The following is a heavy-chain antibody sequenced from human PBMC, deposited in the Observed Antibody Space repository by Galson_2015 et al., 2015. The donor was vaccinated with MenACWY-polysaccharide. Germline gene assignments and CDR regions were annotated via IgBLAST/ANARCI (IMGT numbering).Heavy chain of an antibody. CDR3: ARGETIADMLFDI. J-gene: IGHJ3*02. Sequence: SVKVSCKASGGTFSSYTISWVRQAPGQGLEWMGRIIPILGIANYAQKFQGRVTITADKSTSTAYMELSSLRSEDTAVYYCARGETIADMLFDIWGQGTMVTVPS. V-gene: IGHV1-69*02. CDR2: IIPILGIA. D-gene: IGHD6-13*01. CDR1: GGTFSSYT.